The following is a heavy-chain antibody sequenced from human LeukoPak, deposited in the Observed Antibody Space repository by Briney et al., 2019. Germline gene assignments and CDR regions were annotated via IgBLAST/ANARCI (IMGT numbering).Heavy chain of an antibody. CDR1: GYSISSGYY. CDR3: ARHVVATRKNYFDY. J-gene: IGHJ4*02. CDR2: IYYSGST. Sequence: PSETLSLTCAVSGYSISSGYYWGWIRQPPGKGLEWIGSIYYSGSTYYNPSLKSRVTISVDTSKNQFSLKLSSVTAADTAVYYCARHVVATRKNYFDYWGQGTLVTVSS. D-gene: IGHD5-12*01. V-gene: IGHV4-38-2*01.